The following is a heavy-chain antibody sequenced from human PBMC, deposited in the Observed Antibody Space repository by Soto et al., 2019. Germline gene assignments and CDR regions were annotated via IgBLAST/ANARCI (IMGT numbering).Heavy chain of an antibody. D-gene: IGHD1-26*01. J-gene: IGHJ4*02. CDR2: IWYDGSNK. V-gene: IGHV3-33*01. Sequence: QVQLVESGGGVVQPGRSLRLSCAASGFTFSSYGMHWVRQAPGKGLEWVAVIWYDGSNKYYADSVKGRFTISRDNSKNTLYLQMNSLRAEDTAVYYCMGGIYYGRDYWGQGTLVTVSS. CDR1: GFTFSSYG. CDR3: MGGIYYGRDY.